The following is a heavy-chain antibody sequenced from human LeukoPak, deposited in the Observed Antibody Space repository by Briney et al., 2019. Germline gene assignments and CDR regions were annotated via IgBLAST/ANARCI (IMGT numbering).Heavy chain of an antibody. J-gene: IGHJ3*02. CDR2: MYHSGST. CDR1: GYSISSGHY. CDR3: ARTLGGFDDAFDI. D-gene: IGHD3-16*01. Sequence: SETLSLTCTVSGYSISSGHYWGWIRQPPGKGLEWIGSMYHSGSTYYNPPLKSRVTISVDKSKNQFSLKLSSVTAADTAVYYCARTLGGFDDAFDIWGQGTMVTVSS. V-gene: IGHV4-38-2*02.